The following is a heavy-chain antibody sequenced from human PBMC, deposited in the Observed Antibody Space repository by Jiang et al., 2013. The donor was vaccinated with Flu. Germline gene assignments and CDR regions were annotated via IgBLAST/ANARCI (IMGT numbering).Heavy chain of an antibody. CDR2: IYPGDSDT. CDR1: FTRYW. D-gene: IGHD2-2*01. J-gene: IGHJ5*02. Sequence: FTRYWIGWVRQMPGKGLEWMGIIYPGDSDTRYSPSFQGQVTISADKSISTAYLQWSSLKASDTAMYYCASAIVVVPAATSWGQGTLVTVSS. CDR3: ASAIVVVPAATS. V-gene: IGHV5-51*01.